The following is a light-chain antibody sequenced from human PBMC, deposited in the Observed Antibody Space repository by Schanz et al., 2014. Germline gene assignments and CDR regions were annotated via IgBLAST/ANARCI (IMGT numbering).Light chain of an antibody. CDR1: SSNIGNNA. V-gene: IGLV1-36*01. CDR3: QSYDRSLSAWV. J-gene: IGLJ3*02. Sequence: QSVLTQPPSVSAAPRQRVTISCSGSSSNIGNNAVNWYQQLPGKAPKLLIEHNNQRPSGVPDRFSGSKSGTSASLTISGLQAEDEADYYCQSYDRSLSAWVFGGGTKLTVL. CDR2: HNN.